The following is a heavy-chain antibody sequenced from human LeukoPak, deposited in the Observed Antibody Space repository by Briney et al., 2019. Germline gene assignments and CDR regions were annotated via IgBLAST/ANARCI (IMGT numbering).Heavy chain of an antibody. D-gene: IGHD6-25*01. CDR3: ARDEEGQRDEQPFNY. CDR1: GYTFTGYY. V-gene: IGHV1-2*02. CDR2: INPNSGGT. J-gene: IGHJ4*02. Sequence: GASVKVSCKASGYTFTGYYMHWVRQAPGQGLECMGWINPNSGGTNYAQKFQGRVTMTRDTSISTAYMELSRLRSDDTAVYYCARDEEGQRDEQPFNYWGQGTLVTVSS.